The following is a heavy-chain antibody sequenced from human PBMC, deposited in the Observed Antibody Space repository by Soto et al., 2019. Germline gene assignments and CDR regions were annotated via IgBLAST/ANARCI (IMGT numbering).Heavy chain of an antibody. Sequence: GESLKISCKVSGYSFTSYWIGWVRQIPWKGLEWMGIIYPGDSDTRYSPSFQGQVTISADKSISTAYLQWSSLKASDTSMWYCTIIGLRSIAAFLSPSRSLSHNCIDVWCQATSVTVFS. CDR2: IYPGDSDT. J-gene: IGHJ5*01. D-gene: IGHD6-6*01. CDR3: TIIGLRSIAAFLSPSRSLSHNCIDV. CDR1: GYSFTSYW. V-gene: IGHV5-51*01.